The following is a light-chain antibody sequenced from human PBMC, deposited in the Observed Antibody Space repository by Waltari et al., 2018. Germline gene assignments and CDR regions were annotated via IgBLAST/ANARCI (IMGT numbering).Light chain of an antibody. V-gene: IGLV2-14*03. CDR1: SSDVGGYNS. Sequence: QSALTQPASVSGSPGQSITISCTGTSSDVGGYNSSSCYQDHPGQAPKFIIYDVSDRPSGISERFSGSKSGTTASLTISGLQAEDEADYYCSSQSSDNVVLFGGGTKLTVL. CDR2: DVS. CDR3: SSQSSDNVVL. J-gene: IGLJ2*01.